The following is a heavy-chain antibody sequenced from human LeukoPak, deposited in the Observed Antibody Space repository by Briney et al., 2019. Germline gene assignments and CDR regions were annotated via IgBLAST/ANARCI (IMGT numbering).Heavy chain of an antibody. CDR2: IYYSGST. D-gene: IGHD1-1*01. Sequence: SETLSLTCTVSGVSINGYYWSWIRQPPGKGLEWIGYIYYSGSTNYNPSLKSRVTISVDTSKNQFSLKLSSVTAADTAVYYCARTTNDEYFQHWGQGTLVTVSS. CDR1: GVSINGYY. V-gene: IGHV4-59*01. J-gene: IGHJ1*01. CDR3: ARTTNDEYFQH.